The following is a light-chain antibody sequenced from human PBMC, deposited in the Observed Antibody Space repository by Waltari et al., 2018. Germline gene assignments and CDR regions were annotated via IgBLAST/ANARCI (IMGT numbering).Light chain of an antibody. CDR3: QVWDTTSDQVV. CDR2: YDS. J-gene: IGLJ2*01. V-gene: IGLV3-21*04. CDR1: TIETYR. Sequence: YVLTQSPSQSLAPGKTAIITCGGETIETYRVAWYQQKPGQAPLLVIKYDSDRPSGIPERFSGSNSGNTATLTISSVEDGDEADYYCQVWDTTSDQVVFGGGTRLSVV.